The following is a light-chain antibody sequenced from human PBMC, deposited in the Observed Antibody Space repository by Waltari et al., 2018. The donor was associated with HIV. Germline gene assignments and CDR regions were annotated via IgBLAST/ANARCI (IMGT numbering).Light chain of an antibody. CDR1: QSIDNY. CDR2: AAS. CDR3: QQSYSVPLT. V-gene: IGKV1-39*01. J-gene: IGKJ4*01. Sequence: IQMTQSPSSLSASVGDSVTITCRASQSIDNYLSWYQQKQPEAPKLLIYAASSLQRGVSSRFSGSGSGTDFILTIDNLRPEDFATYYCQQSYSVPLTFGGGTKVEI.